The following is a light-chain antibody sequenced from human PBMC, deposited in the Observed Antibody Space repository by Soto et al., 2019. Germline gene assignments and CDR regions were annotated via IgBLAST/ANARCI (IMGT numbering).Light chain of an antibody. Sequence: QSALTQPRSVSGSPGQSVTISCTGTSSDVGGYNYVSWYQQHPGKAPKLMIYDVSKRPSGVPDRFSGSKSGNTASLTISGLQAEDEADYYGSQVFGGGTKVTVL. CDR1: SSDVGGYNY. V-gene: IGLV2-11*01. CDR2: DVS. CDR3: SQV. J-gene: IGLJ3*02.